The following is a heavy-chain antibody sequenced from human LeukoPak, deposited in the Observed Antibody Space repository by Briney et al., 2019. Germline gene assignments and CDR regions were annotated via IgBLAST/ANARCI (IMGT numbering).Heavy chain of an antibody. CDR2: INHSGST. D-gene: IGHD6-13*01. Sequence: PSETLSLTCAVYGASFSGYYWSWIRQPPGKGLEWIGEINHSGSTNYNPSLKSRVTISVDTSKNQFSLKLSSVTAADTAVYYCASSPWTAAGLDYWGQGTLVTVSS. CDR1: GASFSGYY. CDR3: ASSPWTAAGLDY. J-gene: IGHJ4*02. V-gene: IGHV4-34*01.